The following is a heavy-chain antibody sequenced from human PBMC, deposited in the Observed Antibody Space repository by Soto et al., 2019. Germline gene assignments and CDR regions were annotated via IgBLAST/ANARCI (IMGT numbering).Heavy chain of an antibody. CDR1: GSPISSYY. J-gene: IGHJ4*01. CDR2: IYYTGTT. V-gene: IGHV4-59*08. Sequence: PSETLSLTCNVSGSPISSYYWSWFRQPPGQGLEWVGYIYYTGTTTYNPSLRSRVAISVDASKSQFSLDLRSVTAADTAVYYCARLGDYSQAFDYWGHGALVTVSS. D-gene: IGHD2-21*01. CDR3: ARLGDYSQAFDY.